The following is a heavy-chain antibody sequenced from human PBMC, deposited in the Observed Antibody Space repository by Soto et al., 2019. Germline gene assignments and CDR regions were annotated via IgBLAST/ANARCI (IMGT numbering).Heavy chain of an antibody. CDR1: VFTFSSYS. D-gene: IGHD5-12*01. CDR2: ISSNGGST. V-gene: IGHV3-64D*06. CDR3: VKDGGYSVPPLEY. Sequence: PGGSLRLSCSASVFTFSSYSMHLVRQAPGKGLEYVSAISSNGGSTYYADSVKGRFTISRDNSKNTLYLQMSSLRAEDTAVYYGVKDGGYSVPPLEYWGQGTMVTLSS. J-gene: IGHJ4*02.